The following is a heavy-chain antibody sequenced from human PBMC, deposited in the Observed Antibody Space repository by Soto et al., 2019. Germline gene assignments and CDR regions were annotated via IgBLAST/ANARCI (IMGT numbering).Heavy chain of an antibody. CDR3: VHSTTMVRGDYDAFDI. J-gene: IGHJ3*02. Sequence: QITLKESGPTLVKPTQTLTLTCTFSGFSLSTSGVGVGWIRQPPGKALEWLALIYWDDDKRYSPSLKSRLTITKDTSKNQVVLTMTNMDPVDTATYYCVHSTTMVRGDYDAFDIWGQGTMVTVSS. V-gene: IGHV2-5*02. CDR2: IYWDDDK. D-gene: IGHD3-10*01. CDR1: GFSLSTSGVG.